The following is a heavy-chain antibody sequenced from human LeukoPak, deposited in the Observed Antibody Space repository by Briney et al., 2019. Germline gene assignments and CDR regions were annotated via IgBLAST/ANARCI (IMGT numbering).Heavy chain of an antibody. CDR1: GYTFKNYD. V-gene: IGHV1-8*02. CDR3: ARATPGGLHGYSFDY. J-gene: IGHJ4*02. Sequence: ASVKVSCKASGYTFKNYDINWVRQATGQGLEWMGWMNPNSGNTGFAQKFQDRVSMTRDTSINTAYMELTSLRSGDTAVYYCARATPGGLHGYSFDYWGQGTVVTVYS. CDR2: MNPNSGNT. D-gene: IGHD5-24*01.